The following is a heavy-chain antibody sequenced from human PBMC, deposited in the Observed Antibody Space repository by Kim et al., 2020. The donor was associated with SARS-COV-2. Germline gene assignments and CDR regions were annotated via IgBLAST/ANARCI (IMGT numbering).Heavy chain of an antibody. Sequence: ADSVKGRFTISRDNAKNSLYLQMNSLRAEDTAVYYCARGPYYDSSGYLDYWGQGTLVTVSS. D-gene: IGHD3-22*01. J-gene: IGHJ4*02. V-gene: IGHV3-21*01. CDR3: ARGPYYDSSGYLDY.